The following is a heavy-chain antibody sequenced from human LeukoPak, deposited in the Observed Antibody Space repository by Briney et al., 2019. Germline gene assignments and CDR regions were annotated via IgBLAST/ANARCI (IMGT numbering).Heavy chain of an antibody. Sequence: PGGSLRLSCAASGFTFSSYGMHWVRQAPGKGLEWVAFIRYDGSNKYYADSVKGRLTISRDNSKNTLYLQMNSLRAEDTAVYYCAKDGKYYDFWSGYYSPDYWGQGTLVTVSS. CDR2: IRYDGSNK. D-gene: IGHD3-3*01. CDR1: GFTFSSYG. J-gene: IGHJ4*02. CDR3: AKDGKYYDFWSGYYSPDY. V-gene: IGHV3-30*02.